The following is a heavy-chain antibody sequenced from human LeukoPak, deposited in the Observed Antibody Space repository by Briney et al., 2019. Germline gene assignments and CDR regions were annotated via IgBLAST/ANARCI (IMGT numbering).Heavy chain of an antibody. CDR1: GFTFSSYW. V-gene: IGHV3-74*01. Sequence: GGSLRLSCAASGFTFSSYWIHWVRQAPGKGLVWVSRINSDGSSTTYADSVKGRFTISRDNSKNTLYLQMNSLRVEDAAVYYCARRLSGTSPFDLWGQGTLVTVSS. J-gene: IGHJ4*02. CDR2: INSDGSST. CDR3: ARRLSGTSPFDL. D-gene: IGHD6-25*01.